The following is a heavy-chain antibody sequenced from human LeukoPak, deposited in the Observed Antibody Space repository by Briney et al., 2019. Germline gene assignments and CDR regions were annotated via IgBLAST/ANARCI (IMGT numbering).Heavy chain of an antibody. Sequence: GGSLRPSCAASGINFRASGMHWVRQAPGMGLKWVTFIQTDGGDKKYEASVAGRFTISRDNSKNTVYLHMSSLRPDDTALYYCAREGGTVVIGRFDYWGQGTLVTVSS. D-gene: IGHD2-2*01. V-gene: IGHV3-30*02. CDR3: AREGGTVVIGRFDY. CDR1: GINFRASG. J-gene: IGHJ4*02. CDR2: IQTDGGDK.